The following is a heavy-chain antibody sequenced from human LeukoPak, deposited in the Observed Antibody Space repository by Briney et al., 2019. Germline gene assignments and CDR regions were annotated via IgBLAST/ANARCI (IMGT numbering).Heavy chain of an antibody. CDR1: GFPFTTYW. V-gene: IGHV3-7*01. J-gene: IGHJ4*02. CDR2: IKPDGSER. Sequence: PGGSLRLSCAASGFPFTTYWMSWVRQAPGKGLEWLANIKPDGSERYYVDSVKGRFTISRDNAGDSLSLQMNSLRAEDTAVYYCARDSPPDYWGQGTLVTVSS. CDR3: ARDSPPDY.